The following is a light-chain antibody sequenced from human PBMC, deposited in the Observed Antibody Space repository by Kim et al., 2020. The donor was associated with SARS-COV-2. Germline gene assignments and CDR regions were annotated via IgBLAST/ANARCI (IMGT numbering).Light chain of an antibody. Sequence: IQLTQTPSSLSASVGDKVTITCRASQDISSYLVWYLQRPGKAPKLLIYSASTLQSGVPSRFSGSGSGTDFTLTINSLQPEDFATYYCQQVNSYPLSFGGGTKLEI. CDR3: QQVNSYPLS. CDR2: SAS. V-gene: IGKV1-9*01. CDR1: QDISSY. J-gene: IGKJ4*01.